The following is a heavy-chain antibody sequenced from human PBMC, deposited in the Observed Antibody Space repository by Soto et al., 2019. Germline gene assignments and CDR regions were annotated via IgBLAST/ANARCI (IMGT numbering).Heavy chain of an antibody. CDR2: INHSGST. CDR1: GGSFSGYY. D-gene: IGHD3-10*01. J-gene: IGHJ6*03. Sequence: QVQLQQWGAGLLKPSETLSLTCAVYGGSFSGYYWSWIRQPPGKGLEWIGEINHSGSTNYNPSLKSRVTISVDTSKNQCSLKLSSVTAADTAVYYCAREFGGRLHRIYYYYMDVWGKGTTVTVSS. CDR3: AREFGGRLHRIYYYYMDV. V-gene: IGHV4-34*01.